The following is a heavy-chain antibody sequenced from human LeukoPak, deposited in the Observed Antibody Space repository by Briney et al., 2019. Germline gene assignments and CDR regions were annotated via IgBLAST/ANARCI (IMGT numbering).Heavy chain of an antibody. Sequence: PGGSLRLSCAASGFTFSTYCMNWVRQAPGKGLEWLSYISGSSNAIYYADSVKGRFTISRDNSKNTLYLQMNSLRGEDTAVYYCAKDLGVQWRLPYYFDYCGQGTLVTVSS. CDR1: GFTFSTYC. D-gene: IGHD3-3*01. J-gene: IGHJ4*02. CDR2: ISGSSNAI. CDR3: AKDLGVQWRLPYYFDY. V-gene: IGHV3-48*01.